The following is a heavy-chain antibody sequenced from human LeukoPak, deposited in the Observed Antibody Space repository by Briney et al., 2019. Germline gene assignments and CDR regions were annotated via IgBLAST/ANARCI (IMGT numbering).Heavy chain of an antibody. CDR3: AWIRDGYNLFDY. J-gene: IGHJ4*02. CDR2: IYHSGST. D-gene: IGHD5-24*01. Sequence: SQTLSLTCAVSGGSISSGGYSWSWIRQPPGKGLEWIGYIYHSGSTYYNPSLKSRVTISVDRSKNQFSLKLSSVTAADTAVYYCAWIRDGYNLFDYWGQGTLVTVSS. CDR1: GGSISSGGYS. V-gene: IGHV4-30-2*01.